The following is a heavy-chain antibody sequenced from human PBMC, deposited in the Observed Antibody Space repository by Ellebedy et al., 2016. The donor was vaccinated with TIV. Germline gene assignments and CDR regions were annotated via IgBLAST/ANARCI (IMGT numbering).Heavy chain of an antibody. D-gene: IGHD6-6*01. CDR1: GGSVSSGSYY. CDR3: ARGFVSLGV. Sequence: SETLSLXCTVSGGSVSSGSYYWSWIRQPPGKGLEWIGYIYYSGSTNYNPSLKSRVTISVDTSKNQFSLKLSSVTAADTAVYYCARGFVSLGVWGQGTTVTVSS. V-gene: IGHV4-61*01. CDR2: IYYSGST. J-gene: IGHJ6*02.